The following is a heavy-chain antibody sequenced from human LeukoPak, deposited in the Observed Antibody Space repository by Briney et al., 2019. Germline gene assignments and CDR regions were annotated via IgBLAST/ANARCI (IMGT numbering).Heavy chain of an antibody. CDR2: IRYDGSNK. Sequence: GGSLRLSCAASGFTFSSYGMHWVRQAPGKGLEWVAFIRYDGSNKYYADSVKGRFTISRDNSKNTLYLQVNSLRAEDTAVYYCAKDRVGPAAFDIWGQGTMVTVSS. J-gene: IGHJ3*02. CDR1: GFTFSSYG. V-gene: IGHV3-30*02. D-gene: IGHD3-16*01. CDR3: AKDRVGPAAFDI.